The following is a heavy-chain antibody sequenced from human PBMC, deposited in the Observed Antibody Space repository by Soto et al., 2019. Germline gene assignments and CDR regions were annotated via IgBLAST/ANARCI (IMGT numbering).Heavy chain of an antibody. CDR2: ISYDGSNK. V-gene: IGHV3-30*02. J-gene: IGHJ4*02. CDR3: AKDLAARTAMVTNFDY. Sequence: GGSLRLSCAAAGFTFSTHAMHWVRQAPGKGLEWVAFISYDGSNKYYADSVKGRFTISRDNSKNTLYLQMNSLRAEDTAVYYCAKDLAARTAMVTNFDYWGQGTLVTVSS. CDR1: GFTFSTHA. D-gene: IGHD5-18*01.